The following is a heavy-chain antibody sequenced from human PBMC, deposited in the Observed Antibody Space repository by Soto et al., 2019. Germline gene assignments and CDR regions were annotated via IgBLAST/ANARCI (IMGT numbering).Heavy chain of an antibody. J-gene: IGHJ6*02. D-gene: IGHD6-13*01. CDR1: GFTFSSYG. V-gene: IGHV3-30*18. Sequence: QVQLVESGGGVVQPGRSLRLSCAASGFTFSSYGMHWVRQAPGKGLEWVAVISYDGSNKYYADSVKGRFTISRDNSKNTLYLQMNSLRAEDTAVYYCAKGIAAPPYYYYRMAVWGQGTTVTVSS. CDR2: ISYDGSNK. CDR3: AKGIAAPPYYYYRMAV.